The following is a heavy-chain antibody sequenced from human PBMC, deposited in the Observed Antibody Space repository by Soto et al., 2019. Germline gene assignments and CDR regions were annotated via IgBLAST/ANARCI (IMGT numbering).Heavy chain of an antibody. CDR2: INPSGGST. Sequence: QVQLVQSGAEVKKPGASVKVSCKASGYTFTSYYMHWVRQAPGQGLEWMGIINPSGGSTSYAQKFQGRVTMTRDTSTSTVYMELSSLRSEDTAVYYCARDFLGQQLVLRTYYGMDVWGQGTTVTVSS. CDR3: ARDFLGQQLVLRTYYGMDV. V-gene: IGHV1-46*01. D-gene: IGHD6-13*01. CDR1: GYTFTSYY. J-gene: IGHJ6*02.